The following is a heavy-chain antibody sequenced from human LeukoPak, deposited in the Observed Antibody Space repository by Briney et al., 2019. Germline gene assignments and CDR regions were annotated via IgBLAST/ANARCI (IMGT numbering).Heavy chain of an antibody. Sequence: ASVKVSCKASGGTFSSYAISWVRQAPGQGLEWMGWISAYNGNTNYAQKLQGRVTMTTDTSTSTAYMELRSLRSDDTAVYYCARVTQESSSWRYYYYYMDVWGKGTTVTVSS. CDR3: ARVTQESSSWRYYYYYMDV. V-gene: IGHV1-18*01. CDR2: ISAYNGNT. D-gene: IGHD6-6*01. J-gene: IGHJ6*03. CDR1: GGTFSSYA.